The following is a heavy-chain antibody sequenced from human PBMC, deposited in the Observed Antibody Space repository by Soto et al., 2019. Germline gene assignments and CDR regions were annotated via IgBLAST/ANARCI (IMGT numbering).Heavy chain of an antibody. D-gene: IGHD5-18*01. CDR2: INHSGST. CDR3: ARGYSYGKNYYYYGMDV. CDR1: GGSFSRYY. Sequence: ETLSLTCAVFGGSFSRYYWTWIRQPPGKGLEWIGKINHSGSTNHHPSLKSRVTISVDTSKNQFSLKLSSVTAADTAVYYCARGYSYGKNYYYYGMDVWGQGTTVTVSS. V-gene: IGHV4-34*01. J-gene: IGHJ6*02.